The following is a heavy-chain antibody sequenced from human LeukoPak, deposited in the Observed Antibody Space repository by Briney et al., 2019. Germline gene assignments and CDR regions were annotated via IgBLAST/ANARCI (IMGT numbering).Heavy chain of an antibody. CDR1: GGSISSGGYY. D-gene: IGHD2-21*01. V-gene: IGHV4-31*03. J-gene: IGHJ5*02. CDR2: IYYSGST. CDR3: ARDFRGLRVKQNRGRWFDP. Sequence: KSSETLSLTCTVSGGSISSGGYYWSWIRQHPGKGLEWIGYIYYSGSTYYNPSLKSRVTISVDTSKNQFSLKLSSVTAADTAVYYCARDFRGLRVKQNRGRWFDPWGQGTLVTVSS.